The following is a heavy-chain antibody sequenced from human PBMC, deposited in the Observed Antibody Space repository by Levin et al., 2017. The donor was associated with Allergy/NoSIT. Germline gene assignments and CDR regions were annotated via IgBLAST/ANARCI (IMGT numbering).Heavy chain of an antibody. Sequence: SQTLSLTCIVSGGSISSGGYYWSWIRQHPGKGLEWIGYIYYSGSTYYNPSLKSRVTISVDTSKNQFSLKLSSVTAADTAVYYCARGFYYYDSSGYLDGFDYWGQGTLVTVSS. CDR3: ARGFYYYDSSGYLDGFDY. CDR2: IYYSGST. D-gene: IGHD3-22*01. CDR1: GGSISSGGYY. J-gene: IGHJ4*02. V-gene: IGHV4-31*03.